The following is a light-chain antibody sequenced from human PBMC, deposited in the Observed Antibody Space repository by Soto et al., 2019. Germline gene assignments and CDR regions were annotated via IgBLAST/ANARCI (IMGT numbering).Light chain of an antibody. CDR3: SSYEGTQNGYV. Sequence: QSALTQPPSASGSPGQSVTISCTGTGSDIGAYNFASWYQQHPGKVPKLLIYEVNNRPSGVPDRFSGSKSGNSASLTVSGLQADDEADYYCSSYEGTQNGYVFGTGTKLTVL. CDR1: GSDIGAYNF. J-gene: IGLJ1*01. V-gene: IGLV2-8*01. CDR2: EVN.